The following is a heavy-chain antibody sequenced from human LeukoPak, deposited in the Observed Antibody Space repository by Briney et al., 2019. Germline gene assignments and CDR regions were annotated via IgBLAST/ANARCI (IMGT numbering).Heavy chain of an antibody. CDR3: ARDLYSGTWTATH. Sequence: ASVKVSCKASGYTFTSYYLHWVQQAPGQGLEWIGIIDPSGGSTTYAQQFQGRVTLTRDTSTNTVYMELSSLRSEDTAVYYCARDLYSGTWTATHWGQGTLVTVSS. J-gene: IGHJ4*02. D-gene: IGHD1-26*01. CDR1: GYTFTSYY. V-gene: IGHV1-46*01. CDR2: IDPSGGST.